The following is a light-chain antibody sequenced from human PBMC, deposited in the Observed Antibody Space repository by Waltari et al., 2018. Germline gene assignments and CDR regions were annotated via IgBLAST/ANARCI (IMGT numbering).Light chain of an antibody. J-gene: IGKJ1*01. V-gene: IGKV2-30*02. CDR3: MQATIWPLT. Sequence: VVTTQSTLPLPVTIGQPAYISCSSSQSFVHSDGQTYLNWFQQRPGQSPRRLIYKVFKRDFGVPDRFSGSGSGTEFTLIISRVEAEDVWVYYCMQATIWPLTFGQGTKVDIK. CDR1: QSFVHSDGQTY. CDR2: KVF.